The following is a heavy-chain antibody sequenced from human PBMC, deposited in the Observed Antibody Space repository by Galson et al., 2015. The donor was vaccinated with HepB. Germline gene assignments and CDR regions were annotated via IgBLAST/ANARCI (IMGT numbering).Heavy chain of an antibody. CDR3: ARLNGVTGTTSSAFDI. D-gene: IGHD1-7*01. CDR2: IKGDGSEM. Sequence: SLRLSCAASGFSFSSHWMSWVRQAPGKGLEWVANIKGDGSEMYYVDSVKGRFIISRDNAKNSLYLQMNSLRAEDTAVYYCARLNGVTGTTSSAFDIWGQGTMVTVSS. J-gene: IGHJ3*02. V-gene: IGHV3-7*01. CDR1: GFSFSSHW.